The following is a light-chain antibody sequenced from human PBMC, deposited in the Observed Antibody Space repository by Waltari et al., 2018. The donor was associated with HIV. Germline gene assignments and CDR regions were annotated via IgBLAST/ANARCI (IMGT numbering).Light chain of an antibody. CDR1: SSNIGTNY. Sequence: QSVLTQPPSASGTPGQGVTISCSGSSSNIGTNYVYWYQQLPGTAPKLLIYRNNPRPSGVPDRFSGSKSGTSASLAISGLRSEDEADYYCSAWDDSLSGRLFGGGTKLTVL. CDR2: RNN. CDR3: SAWDDSLSGRL. J-gene: IGLJ3*02. V-gene: IGLV1-47*01.